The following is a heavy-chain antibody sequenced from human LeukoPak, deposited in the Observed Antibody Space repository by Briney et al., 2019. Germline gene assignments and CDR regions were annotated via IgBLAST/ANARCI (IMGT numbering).Heavy chain of an antibody. CDR3: ARGYGSGSTNFNY. CDR1: GYTFTSYY. V-gene: IGHV1-46*01. CDR2: INASSGGT. J-gene: IGHJ4*02. Sequence: ASVKVSCKASGYTFTSYYIHWVRQAPGQGLEGVGIINASSGGTSYTQNFQGRVTMTRDTSTDTVYMELSSLRSEDTAVYYCARGYGSGSTNFNYWGQGTLVTVSS. D-gene: IGHD3-10*01.